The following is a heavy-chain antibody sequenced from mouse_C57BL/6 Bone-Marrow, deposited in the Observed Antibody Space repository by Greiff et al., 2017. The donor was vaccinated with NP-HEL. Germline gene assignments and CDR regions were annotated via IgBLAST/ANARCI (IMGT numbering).Heavy chain of an antibody. V-gene: IGHV1-50*01. CDR1: GYTFTSYW. CDR2: IDPSDSST. J-gene: IGHJ4*01. D-gene: IGHD2-1*01. Sequence: VQLQQPGAELVKPGASVKLSCKASGYTFTSYWMQWVKQRPGQGLEWIGEIDPSDSSTNYNQKFKGKATLTVDTSSSTAYMQLSSLTSEDSAVYYCARSDLLGDAMDYWGQGTSVTVSS. CDR3: ARSDLLGDAMDY.